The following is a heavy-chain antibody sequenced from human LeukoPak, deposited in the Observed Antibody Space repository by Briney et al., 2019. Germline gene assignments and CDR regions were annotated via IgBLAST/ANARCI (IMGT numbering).Heavy chain of an antibody. CDR3: ARGHYDFWSGYRSPYYFDY. V-gene: IGHV4-34*01. Sequence: PSETLSLTCAVYGGSFSGYYWSWIRQPPGKGLEWIGEINHSGSTNYNPSLKSRVTISVDTSKNQFSLKLSSVTAADTAVYYCARGHYDFWSGYRSPYYFDYWGQGTLVTVSS. CDR2: INHSGST. J-gene: IGHJ4*02. CDR1: GGSFSGYY. D-gene: IGHD3-3*01.